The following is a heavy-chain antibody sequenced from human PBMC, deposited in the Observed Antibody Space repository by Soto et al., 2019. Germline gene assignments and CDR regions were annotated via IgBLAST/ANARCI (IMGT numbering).Heavy chain of an antibody. CDR1: GGTFSSYA. V-gene: IGHV1-69*13. CDR2: IIPIFGTA. Sequence: RASVKVSCKASGGTFSSYAISWVRQAPGQGLEWMGGIIPIFGTANYAQKFQGGVTITADESTSTAYMELSSLRSEDTAVYYCARAPTWGDDYFDYWGQGTLVTVSS. J-gene: IGHJ4*02. D-gene: IGHD3-16*01. CDR3: ARAPTWGDDYFDY.